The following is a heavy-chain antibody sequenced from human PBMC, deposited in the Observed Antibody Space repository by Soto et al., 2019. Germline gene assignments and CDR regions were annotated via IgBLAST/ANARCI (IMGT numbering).Heavy chain of an antibody. D-gene: IGHD2-15*01. V-gene: IGHV1-18*04. CDR3: EVLLRLPFNF. CDR1: VYTFIRYG. CDR2: ISAYNRNT. J-gene: IGHJ3*01. Sequence: AGVTDTRQASVYTFIRYGTSWVRQVPGQRHEGMDWISAYNRNTTYAQTFQGRVNMTTVTSTSTAFMELRSLRSADTDMYYCEVLLRLPFNFWGQGTTVTVSS.